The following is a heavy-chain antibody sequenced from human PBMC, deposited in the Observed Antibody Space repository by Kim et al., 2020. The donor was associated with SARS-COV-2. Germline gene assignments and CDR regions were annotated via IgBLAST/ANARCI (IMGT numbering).Heavy chain of an antibody. CDR3: AKHVRGYSQVMGGMDV. D-gene: IGHD3-16*01. V-gene: IGHV3-23*01. Sequence: GGSLRLSCAASGFTFSSYAMSWVRQAPGKGLEWVSAISGSGGSTYYADSVKGRFTISRDNSKNTLYLQMNSLRAEDTAVYYCAKHVRGYSQVMGGMDVWGQGTTVTVSS. CDR2: ISGSGGST. CDR1: GFTFSSYA. J-gene: IGHJ6*02.